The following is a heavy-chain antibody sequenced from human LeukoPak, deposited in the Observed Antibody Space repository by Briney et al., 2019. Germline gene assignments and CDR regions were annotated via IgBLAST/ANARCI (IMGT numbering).Heavy chain of an antibody. CDR3: ARAGGYCSSTSCYDAFDI. CDR2: IYTSGST. Sequence: PSETLSLTCTVSGGPISSYYWSWIRQPAGKGLEWIGRIYTSGSTNYNPSLKSRVTMSVDTSKNQFSLKLSSVTAADTAVYYCARAGGYCSSTSCYDAFDIWGQGTMVTVSS. V-gene: IGHV4-4*07. J-gene: IGHJ3*02. CDR1: GGPISSYY. D-gene: IGHD2-2*01.